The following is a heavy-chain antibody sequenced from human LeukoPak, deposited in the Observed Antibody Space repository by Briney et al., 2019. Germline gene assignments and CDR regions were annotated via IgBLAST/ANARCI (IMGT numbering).Heavy chain of an antibody. V-gene: IGHV4-38-2*02. Sequence: SETLSLTCTVSGYSISSGYHWGWIRQAPGKGLEWLGSIYQSGSTYDNPSLKSRVTLSVDTSKNQVSLKLSSVTAADTAVYYCARGTYYYYYYMDVWGKGTTVTISS. CDR2: IYQSGST. CDR1: GYSISSGYH. D-gene: IGHD2-2*01. CDR3: ARGTYYYYYYMDV. J-gene: IGHJ6*03.